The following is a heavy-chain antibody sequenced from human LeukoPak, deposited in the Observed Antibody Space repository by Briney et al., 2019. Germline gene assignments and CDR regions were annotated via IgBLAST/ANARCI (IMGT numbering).Heavy chain of an antibody. Sequence: PSETLSLTCAVYGGSLSGYYWSWIRQPPGKGLEWIGQTNHSGSANYNPSLESRVTISVDTPKNQFSLNLTSVTAADTAVYYCARAKYQPLPDYWGQGTLVTVSS. D-gene: IGHD2-2*01. J-gene: IGHJ4*02. V-gene: IGHV4-34*01. CDR2: TNHSGSA. CDR1: GGSLSGYY. CDR3: ARAKYQPLPDY.